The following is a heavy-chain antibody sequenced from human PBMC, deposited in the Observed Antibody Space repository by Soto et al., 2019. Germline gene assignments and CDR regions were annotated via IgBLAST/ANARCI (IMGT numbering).Heavy chain of an antibody. D-gene: IGHD5-18*01. V-gene: IGHV3-21*01. CDR3: ARGELWFDY. CDR1: GFTFSSYS. Sequence: EVQLVESGGGLVKPGGSLRVSCVASGFTFSSYSMNWVRQALGKGLEWVSSISSLSSYIYYADSVKGRFTISRDNAKNSLYLQMNSLRAEDTAIYYCARGELWFDYWGQGTLVTVSS. CDR2: ISSLSSYI. J-gene: IGHJ4*02.